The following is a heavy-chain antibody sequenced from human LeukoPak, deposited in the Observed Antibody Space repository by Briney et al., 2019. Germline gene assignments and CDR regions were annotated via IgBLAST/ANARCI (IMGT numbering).Heavy chain of an antibody. CDR2: INPNSGGT. CDR3: ARAGPTGTTWGDVYFDY. J-gene: IGHJ4*02. V-gene: IGHV1-2*02. D-gene: IGHD1-1*01. CDR1: GYTFIGYY. Sequence: ASVKVSCKASGYTFIGYYMHWVRQAPGQGLDWMGWINPNSGGTNYAQKFQGRVTMTRDTSISTAYMELSRLRSDDTAVYYCARAGPTGTTWGDVYFDYWGQGTLVTVSS.